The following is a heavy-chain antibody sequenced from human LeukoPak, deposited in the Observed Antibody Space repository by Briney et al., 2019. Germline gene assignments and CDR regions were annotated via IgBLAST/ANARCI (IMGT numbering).Heavy chain of an antibody. V-gene: IGHV1-8*01. CDR1: GYTFTSYD. CDR2: MNPNSGNT. D-gene: IGHD6-13*01. CDR3: ARWQTGRVAAGS. J-gene: IGHJ4*02. Sequence: GASVKVSCKASGYTFTSYDINWVRQATGQGLEWMGWMNPNSGNTGYAQKFQGRITMTRNTSISTAYMELSSLRSEDTAVYYCARWQTGRVAAGSWGQGTLVTVSS.